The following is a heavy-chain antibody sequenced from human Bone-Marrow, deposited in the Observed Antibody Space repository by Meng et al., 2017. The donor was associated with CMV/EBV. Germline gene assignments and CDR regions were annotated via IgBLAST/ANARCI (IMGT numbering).Heavy chain of an antibody. D-gene: IGHD3-22*01. V-gene: IGHV1-46*01. Sequence: ASVKVSCKASGYTFTSYYMHWVRQAPGQGLEWMGIINPSGGSTSYAQKFQGRVTMTRDTSTSTVYMELSSLRSEDTAVYYCARGYYYDSSGYYGLYYFDYWGQGTRVTGSS. CDR1: GYTFTSYY. CDR3: ARGYYYDSSGYYGLYYFDY. J-gene: IGHJ4*02. CDR2: INPSGGST.